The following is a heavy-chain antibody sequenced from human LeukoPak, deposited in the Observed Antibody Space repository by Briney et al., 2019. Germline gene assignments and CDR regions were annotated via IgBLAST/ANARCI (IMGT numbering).Heavy chain of an antibody. CDR3: ARDYPDIVVVPAAIPDWFDP. D-gene: IGHD2-2*02. CDR1: GFTFSSYA. J-gene: IGHJ5*02. V-gene: IGHV3-23*01. CDR2: ISGSGGST. Sequence: PGGSLRLSCAASGFTFSSYAMSWVRQAPGKGLEWVSAISGSGGSTYYADSVKGRFTISRDNSKNTLYLQMNSLRAEDTAVYYCARDYPDIVVVPAAIPDWFDPWGQGTLVTVSS.